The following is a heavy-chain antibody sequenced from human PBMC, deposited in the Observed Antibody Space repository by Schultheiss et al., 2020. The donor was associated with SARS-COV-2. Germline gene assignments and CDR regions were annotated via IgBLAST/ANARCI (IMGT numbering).Heavy chain of an antibody. CDR1: GGSISSYY. CDR2: IYYSGST. J-gene: IGHJ3*02. V-gene: IGHV4-59*12. D-gene: IGHD2-2*02. Sequence: SETLSLTCTVSGGSISSYYWSWIRQPPGKGLEWIGYIYYSGSTNYNPSLKSLVTISVDTSKNQFSLKLSSVTAADTAVYYCARVRTEDCSSTSCYIVDAFDIWGQGTMVTVSS. CDR3: ARVRTEDCSSTSCYIVDAFDI.